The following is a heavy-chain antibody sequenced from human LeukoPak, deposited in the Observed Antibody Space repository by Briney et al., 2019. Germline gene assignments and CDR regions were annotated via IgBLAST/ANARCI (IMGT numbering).Heavy chain of an antibody. CDR1: GFTFSSFAM. V-gene: IGHV4-39*07. J-gene: IGHJ4*02. CDR2: IYYSGST. D-gene: IGHD3-22*01. CDR3: ARDSRAYYYDSSGYYSGPADY. Sequence: GSLRLSCAASGFTFSSFAMSWVRQAPGKGLEWIGSIYYSGSTYYNPSLKSRVTISVDTSKNQFSLKLSSVTAADTAVYYCARDSRAYYYDSSGYYSGPADYWGQGTLVTVSS.